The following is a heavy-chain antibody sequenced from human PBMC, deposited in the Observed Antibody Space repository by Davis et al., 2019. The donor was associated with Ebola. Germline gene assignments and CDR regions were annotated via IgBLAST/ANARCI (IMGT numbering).Heavy chain of an antibody. CDR1: GYTFTSYA. V-gene: IGHV1-3*01. CDR2: INAGNGNT. J-gene: IGHJ4*02. Sequence: ASVKVSCKASGYTFTSYAMQWVRQAPGQRLEWMGWINAGNGNTKYSPKFQGRVTITRDTSASTANRELSSLRSEDTSVYYCARVRGGDYSFDYWGQGTLVTVSS. D-gene: IGHD3-10*01. CDR3: ARVRGGDYSFDY.